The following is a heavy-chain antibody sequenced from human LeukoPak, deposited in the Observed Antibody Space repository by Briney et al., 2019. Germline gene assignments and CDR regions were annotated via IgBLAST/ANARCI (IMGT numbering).Heavy chain of an antibody. CDR2: IKSKTDGGTT. CDR1: GFIFSNAW. Sequence: VGSLRLSCAASGFIFSNAWMSWVRQAPGKGLEWVGRIKSKTDGGTTDYAAPVKGRFTISRDDSKNTLYLQMNSLKTEDTAVYYCTTDGPPSCSSTSCYSPLFDYWGQGTLVTVSS. J-gene: IGHJ4*02. V-gene: IGHV3-15*01. CDR3: TTDGPPSCSSTSCYSPLFDY. D-gene: IGHD2-2*01.